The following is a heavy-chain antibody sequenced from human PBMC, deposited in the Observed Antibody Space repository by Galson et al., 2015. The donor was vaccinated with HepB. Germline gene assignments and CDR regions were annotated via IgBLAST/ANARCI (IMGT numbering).Heavy chain of an antibody. V-gene: IGHV3-7*01. CDR3: ARVAKYIPSSPTFEY. CDR1: GFPFNGYW. CDR2: IKHDRSEK. D-gene: IGHD1-1*01. J-gene: IGHJ4*02. Sequence: SLRLSCAASGFPFNGYWMSWVRQAPGKGLEWVANIKHDRSEKFYVESVQGRFTISRDNANNAVSLQMNSLRVEDTAVYYCARVAKYIPSSPTFEYWGQGTLVIVSS.